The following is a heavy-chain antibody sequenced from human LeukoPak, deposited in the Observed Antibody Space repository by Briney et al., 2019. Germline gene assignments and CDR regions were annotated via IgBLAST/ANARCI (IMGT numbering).Heavy chain of an antibody. D-gene: IGHD7-27*01. CDR1: GFTFSSYS. Sequence: GGSLRLSCTASGFTFSSYSMNWVRHAPGRGLEWVSSIRPSGDNTYYADSVEGRFTISRDNAKNSLYLQMNSLRAEDTAVYYCARDLATVWGSFDYWGQGTLVTVSS. CDR2: IRPSGDNT. V-gene: IGHV3-21*01. J-gene: IGHJ4*02. CDR3: ARDLATVWGSFDY.